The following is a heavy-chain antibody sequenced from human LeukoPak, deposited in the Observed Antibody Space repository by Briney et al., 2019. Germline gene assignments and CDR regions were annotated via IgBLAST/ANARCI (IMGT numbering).Heavy chain of an antibody. Sequence: SQTLSLTCTVSGGSISSGSYYWSWIRQPPGKGLEWIGYIYYSGSTNYNPSLKSRVTISVDTSKNQFSLKLSSVTAADTAVYYCARYYYESSGYYILDYWGQGTLVTVSS. CDR3: ARYYYESSGYYILDY. D-gene: IGHD3-22*01. J-gene: IGHJ4*02. CDR1: GGSISSGSYY. CDR2: IYYSGST. V-gene: IGHV4-61*01.